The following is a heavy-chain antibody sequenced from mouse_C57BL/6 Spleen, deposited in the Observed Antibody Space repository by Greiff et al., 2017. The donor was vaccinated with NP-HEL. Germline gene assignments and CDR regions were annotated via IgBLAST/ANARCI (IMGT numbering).Heavy chain of an antibody. CDR3: ARDTVGARDY. D-gene: IGHD1-1*01. CDR2: INPNNGGT. J-gene: IGHJ4*01. CDR1: GYTFTDYN. Sequence: EVQVVESGPELVKPGASVKIPCKASGYTFTDYNMDWVKQSHGKSLEWIGDINPNNGGTIYNQKFKGKATLTVDKSSSTAYMELGSLTSEDTAVYYCARDTVGARDYGGQGTSVTVSS. V-gene: IGHV1-18*01.